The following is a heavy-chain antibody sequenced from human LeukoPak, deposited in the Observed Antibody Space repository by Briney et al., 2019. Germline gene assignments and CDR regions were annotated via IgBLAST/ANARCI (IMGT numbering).Heavy chain of an antibody. D-gene: IGHD4-17*01. CDR1: GFTFSSYS. V-gene: IGHV3-21*01. CDR2: ISSSSSYI. CDR3: ARGDGDYALGYFDY. Sequence: GGSLRLSCAASGFTFSSYSMNWVRQAPGKGLEWVSSISSSSSYIYYADSVKGRFTISRDNAKNSLYLQMNSLRAEDTAVYYCARGDGDYALGYFDYWGQGTLVTVSS. J-gene: IGHJ4*02.